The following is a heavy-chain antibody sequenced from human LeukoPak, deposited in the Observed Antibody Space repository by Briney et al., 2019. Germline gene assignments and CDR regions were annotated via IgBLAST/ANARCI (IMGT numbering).Heavy chain of an antibody. CDR3: ATTDAVRGVIISFDY. V-gene: IGHV1-18*01. CDR1: GYTFTSYG. J-gene: IGHJ4*02. D-gene: IGHD3-10*01. Sequence: ASVKVSCKASGYTFTSYGISWVRQAPGQGLEWMGWISAYNGNTNYAQKLQGRVTMTTDTSTNTAYMELRSLRSDDTAVYYCATTDAVRGVIISFDYWGQGTLVTVSS. CDR2: ISAYNGNT.